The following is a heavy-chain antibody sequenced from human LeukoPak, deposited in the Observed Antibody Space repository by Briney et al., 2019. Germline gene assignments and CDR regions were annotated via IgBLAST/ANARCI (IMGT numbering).Heavy chain of an antibody. CDR2: ISSSGGST. CDR3: ARGNTAMVT. Sequence: PGGSLRLSCAASGFTFNNYAMTWVRQAPGKGLEWVSAISSSGGSTYYADSVKGRFTISRDNSKNTLYLQMNSLRAEDTAVYYCARGNTAMVTWGQGTLVTVSS. D-gene: IGHD5-18*01. CDR1: GFTFNNYA. V-gene: IGHV3-23*01. J-gene: IGHJ4*02.